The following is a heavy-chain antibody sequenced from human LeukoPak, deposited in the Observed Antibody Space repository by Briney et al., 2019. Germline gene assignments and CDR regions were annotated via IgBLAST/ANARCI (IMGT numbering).Heavy chain of an antibody. V-gene: IGHV3-30-3*01. CDR1: GFTFSRNA. Sequence: GGSLRLSCAASGFTFSRNAMHWVRQAPGKGLEWVAVISYDGSNKYYADSVKGRFIISRDNSKNTLYLQMNSLRDEDTAMYYCARDLAVSDYWGQGTLVTVSS. CDR3: ARDLAVSDY. J-gene: IGHJ4*02. CDR2: ISYDGSNK.